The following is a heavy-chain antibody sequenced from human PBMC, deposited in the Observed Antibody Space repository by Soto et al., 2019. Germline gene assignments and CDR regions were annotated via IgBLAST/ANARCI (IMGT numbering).Heavy chain of an antibody. CDR2: IRSKAYGGTT. CDR3: TRDPDYYGSGSYYRFDY. J-gene: IGHJ4*02. Sequence: GGSLRLSCTASGFTFGDYAMSWVRQAPGKGLEWVGFIRSKAYGGTTEYAASVKGRFTISRDDSKSIAYLQMNSLKTEDTAVYYCTRDPDYYGSGSYYRFDYWGQGTLVT. V-gene: IGHV3-49*04. D-gene: IGHD3-10*01. CDR1: GFTFGDYA.